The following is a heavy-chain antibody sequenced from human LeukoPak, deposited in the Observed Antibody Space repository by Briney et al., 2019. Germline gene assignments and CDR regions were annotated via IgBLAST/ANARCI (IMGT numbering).Heavy chain of an antibody. CDR2: ISSSGSTI. V-gene: IGHV3-48*03. CDR3: AGGSGSYYEGYYYYMDV. J-gene: IGHJ6*03. D-gene: IGHD3-10*01. Sequence: GGSLRLSCAASGFTFSSYEMNWVRQAPGKGLEWVSYISSSGSTIYYADSVKGRFTISRDNAKNSLYLQMNSLRAEDTAVYYCAGGSGSYYEGYYYYMDVWGKGTTVTISS. CDR1: GFTFSSYE.